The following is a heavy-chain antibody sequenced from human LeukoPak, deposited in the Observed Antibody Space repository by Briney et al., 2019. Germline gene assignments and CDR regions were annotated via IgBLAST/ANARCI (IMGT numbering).Heavy chain of an antibody. CDR1: GFSFSSCA. J-gene: IGHJ6*03. V-gene: IGHV3-30*04. CDR3: AVLTTLHIAVRPGDEYMDV. CDR2: ISYDGNDK. Sequence: GGSLRLSCATSGFSFSSCAFYWIRQAPGKGLEWLTLISYDGNDKYYADSVKGRFSISRDNSKSMVFLQMNSLRPEDTAVYFCAVLTTLHIAVRPGDEYMDVWGKGTKVTVSS. D-gene: IGHD3-10*01.